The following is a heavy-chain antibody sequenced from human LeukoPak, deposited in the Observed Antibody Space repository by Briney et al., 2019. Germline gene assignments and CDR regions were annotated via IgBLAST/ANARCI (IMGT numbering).Heavy chain of an antibody. CDR1: GFTFSSFA. V-gene: IGHV3-23*01. D-gene: IGHD2-2*02. Sequence: PGGSLRLSCAASGFTFSSFAMSWVRQAPGKGLEWVSAVTGSGSATDYADSAKGRFTIARDNPKNTLFLQMNSLRDDDTAIYYCTRESIYCSSSSCYSPYGLGVWGQGTTVTVSS. J-gene: IGHJ6*02. CDR2: VTGSGSAT. CDR3: TRESIYCSSSSCYSPYGLGV.